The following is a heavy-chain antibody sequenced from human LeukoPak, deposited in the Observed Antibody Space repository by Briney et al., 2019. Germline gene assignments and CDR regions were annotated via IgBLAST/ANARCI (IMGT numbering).Heavy chain of an antibody. J-gene: IGHJ4*02. CDR1: GVSISSDNW. CDR3: ATRDQSRTYMAPPDY. D-gene: IGHD5-24*01. V-gene: IGHV4-4*02. Sequence: PSGTLSLTCAVCGVSISSDNWWTWARQPSGKGLEWIGETHRSGDTKYNPSLRGRATISMDNSKNHLSLNLFSVTAADTAMYYCATRDQSRTYMAPPDYWGQGTLVTVSS. CDR2: THRSGDT.